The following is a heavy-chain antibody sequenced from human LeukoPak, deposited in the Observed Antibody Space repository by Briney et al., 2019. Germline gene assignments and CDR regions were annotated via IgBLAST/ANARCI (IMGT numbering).Heavy chain of an antibody. CDR2: INPSGDIT. CDR3: ARSYMIIDAFDP. CDR1: GYTFTSHY. J-gene: IGHJ5*02. Sequence: ASVKVSCKASGYTFTSHYIHWVRQAPGQGLEWMGIINPSGDITSYAQNFQGRVTMTRDTSTNTVYMELGSLRSEDTAVYYCARSYMIIDAFDPWGQGTLVTVSS. D-gene: IGHD3-22*01. V-gene: IGHV1-46*01.